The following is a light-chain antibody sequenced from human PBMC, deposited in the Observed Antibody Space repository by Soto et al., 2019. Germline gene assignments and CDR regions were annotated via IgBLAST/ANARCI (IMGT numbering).Light chain of an antibody. CDR2: KAS. J-gene: IGKJ1*01. CDR1: QSISIW. V-gene: IGKV1-5*03. Sequence: DIQMTQSPSTLSASVGDRVAISCRASQSISIWLAWYQQKPGKAPKLLIYKASSLESGVPSRFSGRGSGTEFTLTISSLQPDYFATYYCQQYNDYSWTFGQGTKVEIK. CDR3: QQYNDYSWT.